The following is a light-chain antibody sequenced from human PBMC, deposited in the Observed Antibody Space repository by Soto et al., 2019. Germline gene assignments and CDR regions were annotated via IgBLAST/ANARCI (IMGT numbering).Light chain of an antibody. V-gene: IGKV1D-12*01. Sequence: DIQMTKSPSSVSASVGDRVTITCRASQGISRWLAWYQQKPGKAPKLLIYTASTLETGVPLRYSGSGSGTDITLTITNRQPEDFATDYCQQVNTFPLTCGGGTKVEI. CDR3: QQVNTFPLT. CDR1: QGISRW. J-gene: IGKJ4*01. CDR2: TAS.